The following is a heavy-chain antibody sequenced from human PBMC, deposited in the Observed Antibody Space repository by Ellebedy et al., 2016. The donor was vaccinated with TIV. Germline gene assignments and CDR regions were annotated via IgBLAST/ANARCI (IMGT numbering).Heavy chain of an antibody. V-gene: IGHV3-7*01. CDR3: TRDWMTRGGYDY. D-gene: IGHD1-1*01. CDR1: GFTLSNYW. CDR2: IRHDAGEK. J-gene: IGHJ4*02. Sequence: PGGSLRLSCAASGFTLSNYWMSWVRQAPGKGLEWVANIRHDAGEKYYVSSVRGRFTISRDNAKNSLYLQMNDLRVEDTAVYYCTRDWMTRGGYDYWGLGTLVTVSS.